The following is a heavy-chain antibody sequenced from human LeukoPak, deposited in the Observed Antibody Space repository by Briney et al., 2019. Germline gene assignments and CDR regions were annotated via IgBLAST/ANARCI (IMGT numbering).Heavy chain of an antibody. Sequence: SVKVSCKASGGTFSSYATSWVRQAPGQGLEWMGGIIPIFGTANYAQKFQGRVTITTDESTSTAYMELSSLRSEDTAVYYCAGSGSNYVPNWFDPWGQGTLVTVSS. CDR3: AGSGSNYVPNWFDP. J-gene: IGHJ5*02. CDR1: GGTFSSYA. CDR2: IIPIFGTA. V-gene: IGHV1-69*05. D-gene: IGHD4-11*01.